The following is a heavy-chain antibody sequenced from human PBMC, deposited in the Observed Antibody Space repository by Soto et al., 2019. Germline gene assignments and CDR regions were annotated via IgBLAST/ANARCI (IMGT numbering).Heavy chain of an antibody. Sequence: ASVKVSCKASGYTFTSYGISWVRQDPGQGLEWMGWISAYNGNTNYAQKLQGRVTMTTDTSTSTAYMELRSLRSDDTAAYYCARVIVVVPAAIREYYFDYWGQGTLVTVSS. V-gene: IGHV1-18*01. CDR3: ARVIVVVPAAIREYYFDY. CDR1: GYTFTSYG. CDR2: ISAYNGNT. J-gene: IGHJ4*02. D-gene: IGHD2-2*01.